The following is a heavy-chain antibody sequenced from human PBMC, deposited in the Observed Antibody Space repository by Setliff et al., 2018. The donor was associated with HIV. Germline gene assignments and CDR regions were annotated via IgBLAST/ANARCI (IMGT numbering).Heavy chain of an antibody. V-gene: IGHV4-34*01. J-gene: IGHJ4*01. CDR2: INHSGST. Sequence: SETLSLTCGLNGVPFSDYYWNWIRQSPGKGLEWIGGINHSGSTAYNSALKNRLTISVDTSKNQFSLELSPVTAADTAVYYCARGVTSPFATGIWGHGTLVTVSS. CDR1: GVPFSDYY. CDR3: ARGVTSPFATGI. D-gene: IGHD2-2*01.